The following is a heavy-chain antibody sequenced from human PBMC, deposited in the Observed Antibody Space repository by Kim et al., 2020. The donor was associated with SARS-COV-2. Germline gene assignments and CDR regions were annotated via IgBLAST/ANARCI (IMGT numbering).Heavy chain of an antibody. CDR3: VKEQGWFGESIDY. D-gene: IGHD3-10*01. Sequence: YHADSVKGRFTISRDNSKNTLYLQMSSLRAEDTAVYYCVKEQGWFGESIDYWGQGTLVTVSS. J-gene: IGHJ4*02. V-gene: IGHV3-23*01.